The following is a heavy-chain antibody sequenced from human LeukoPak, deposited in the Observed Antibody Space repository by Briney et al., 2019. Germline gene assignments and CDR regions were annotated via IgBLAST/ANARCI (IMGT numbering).Heavy chain of an antibody. J-gene: IGHJ3*02. CDR1: GGSIGSDSYY. CDR3: ARVILLAFEEEETTVVTPEDVFDI. D-gene: IGHD4-23*01. Sequence: PSETLSFTCTVSGGSIGSDSYYWTWIRQPAGKGLEWIGRISSSGTTNYNPSLKSRVTISIDTSKNQFSLKLSSVTAADTAVYYCARVILLAFEEEETTVVTPEDVFDIWGQGTMVTVSS. CDR2: ISSSGTT. V-gene: IGHV4-61*02.